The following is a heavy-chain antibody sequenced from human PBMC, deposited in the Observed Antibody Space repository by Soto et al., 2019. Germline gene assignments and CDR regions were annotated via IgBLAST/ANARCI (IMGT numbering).Heavy chain of an antibody. D-gene: IGHD2-2*01. CDR2: IYYSGST. Sequence: PSETLSLTCTVSGGSISSSSYYWGWIRQAPGKGLEWIGSIYYSGSTYYNPSLKSRVTISVDTSKNQFSLKLSSVTAADTAVYYCARAVYCTTANCWDDFHYYNIDVWGQGTAVTVSS. J-gene: IGHJ6*02. CDR1: GGSISSSSYY. V-gene: IGHV4-39*01. CDR3: ARAVYCTTANCWDDFHYYNIDV.